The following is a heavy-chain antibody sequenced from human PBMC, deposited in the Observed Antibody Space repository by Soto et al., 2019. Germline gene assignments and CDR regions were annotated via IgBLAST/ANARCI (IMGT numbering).Heavy chain of an antibody. J-gene: IGHJ6*02. D-gene: IGHD3-10*01. CDR1: GGSINGGDYY. Sequence: SETLSLTCTVSGGSINGGDYYCTWVRQPPGKGLEWIGNIFHSGSTYYTPSLQSRVTISLDTSKNHFSLKLSSVTPADTAVYYCARDRYYGSGTYYNFYSGMDVWGQGTTVTVSS. CDR3: ARDRYYGSGTYYNFYSGMDV. CDR2: IFHSGST. V-gene: IGHV4-30-4*01.